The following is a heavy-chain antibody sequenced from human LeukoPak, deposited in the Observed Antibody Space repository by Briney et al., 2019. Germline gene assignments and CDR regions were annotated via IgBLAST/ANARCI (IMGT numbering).Heavy chain of an antibody. V-gene: IGHV3-21*01. Sequence: WVRQAPGKGLEWVSSISSSTSFIYYADSVKGRFTISRDNAKNSLFLQMNSLRAEDTAVYYCAKGGGYEAQYYYYYLDVWGKGTTVTISS. D-gene: IGHD5-12*01. J-gene: IGHJ6*03. CDR2: ISSSTSFI. CDR3: AKGGGYEAQYYYYYLDV.